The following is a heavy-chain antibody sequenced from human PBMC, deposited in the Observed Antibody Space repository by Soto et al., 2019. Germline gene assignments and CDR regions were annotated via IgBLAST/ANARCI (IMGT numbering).Heavy chain of an antibody. V-gene: IGHV3-48*03. J-gene: IGHJ3*02. CDR2: ISSSGSTI. CDR3: ARVRPSGYDSSGYDAFYI. CDR1: GFTFSSYE. Sequence: GGSLRLSCAASGFTFSSYEMNWVRQAPGKGLEWVSYISSSGSTIYYADSVKGRFTISRVNAKNSLYLQMNSLRAEDTAVYYCARVRPSGYDSSGYDAFYIWGQGTMVTVSS. D-gene: IGHD3-22*01.